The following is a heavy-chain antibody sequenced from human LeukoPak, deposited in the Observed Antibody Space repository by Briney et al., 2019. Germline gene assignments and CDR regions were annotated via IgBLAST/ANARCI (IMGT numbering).Heavy chain of an antibody. V-gene: IGHV1-46*01. J-gene: IGHJ1*01. CDR3: ARSHKLEPALEH. Sequence: ASVKVSCKASGYTFTSYYMHWVRQAPGQGLEWMGIINPSGGSTSYAQKFQGRVTMTRDTSTSTVYMELRSLRSDDTAVYYCARSHKLEPALEHWGQGTLVTVSS. CDR2: INPSGGST. D-gene: IGHD1-1*01. CDR1: GYTFTSYY.